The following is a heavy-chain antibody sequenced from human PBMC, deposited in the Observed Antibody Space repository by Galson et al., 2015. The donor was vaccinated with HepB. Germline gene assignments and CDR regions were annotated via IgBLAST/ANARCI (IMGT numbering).Heavy chain of an antibody. CDR1: GYTFTSYG. D-gene: IGHD1-14*01. CDR2: ISAYNGNT. Sequence: SVKVSCKASGYTFTSYGISWVRQAPGQGLEWMGWISAYNGNTNYAQKLQGRVTMTTDTSTSTAYMELRSLRSDDTAVYYCARDRSPYNPIGVDAFDIWGQGTMVTVSS. V-gene: IGHV1-18*01. J-gene: IGHJ3*02. CDR3: ARDRSPYNPIGVDAFDI.